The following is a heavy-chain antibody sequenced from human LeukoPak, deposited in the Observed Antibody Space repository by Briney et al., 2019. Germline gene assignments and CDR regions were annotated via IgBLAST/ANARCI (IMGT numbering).Heavy chain of an antibody. J-gene: IGHJ4*02. Sequence: SETLSLTCAVYGGSFSGYYWSWIRQPPGKGLEWIGEINHSGSTNYNPSLKSRVTISVDTSKNQFSLKLSSVTAADTAVYYCARGFSSYDSWSGGWGQGTLVTVSS. D-gene: IGHD3-3*01. CDR2: INHSGST. V-gene: IGHV4-34*01. CDR1: GGSFSGYY. CDR3: ARGFSSYDSWSGG.